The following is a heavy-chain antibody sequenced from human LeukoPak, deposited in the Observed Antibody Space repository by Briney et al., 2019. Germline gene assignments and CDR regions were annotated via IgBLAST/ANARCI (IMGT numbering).Heavy chain of an antibody. CDR3: ARCSSGWSLNYYYYGMDV. CDR2: IYPGDSDT. CDR1: GYSFTSYW. D-gene: IGHD6-19*01. Sequence: GESLKISCKGSGYSFTSYWIGWVRQMPGKGLEWMGIIYPGDSDTRYSPSFQGQVTISADKSTSTAYLQWSSLKASDTAMYYCARCSSGWSLNYYYYGMDVWGHGTTVTVSS. J-gene: IGHJ6*02. V-gene: IGHV5-51*01.